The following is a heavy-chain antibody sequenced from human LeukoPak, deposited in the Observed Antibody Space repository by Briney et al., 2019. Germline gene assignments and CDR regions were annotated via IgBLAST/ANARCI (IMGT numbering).Heavy chain of an antibody. D-gene: IGHD2/OR15-2a*01. J-gene: IGHJ4*02. CDR3: AGHHPRNTVDF. V-gene: IGHV4-59*08. Sequence: SETLSLTCTVSGGSISSYYWSWIRQPPGKGLEWIAYISDIGSINYNPSLKSRVTISLDTSKNQFSLKLSSVTAADTAVYYCAGHHPRNTVDFWGQGTLVTVSP. CDR2: ISDIGSI. CDR1: GGSISSYY.